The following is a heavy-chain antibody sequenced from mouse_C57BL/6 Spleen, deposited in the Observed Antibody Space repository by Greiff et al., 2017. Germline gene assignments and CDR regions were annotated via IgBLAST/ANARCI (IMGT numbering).Heavy chain of an antibody. CDR3: AREGFGYYYGSSYWYFDV. D-gene: IGHD1-1*01. J-gene: IGHJ1*03. CDR2: IDPSDSET. CDR1: GYTFTSYW. Sequence: QVQLQQPGAELVRPGSSVKLSCKASGYTFTSYWMHWVKQRPIQGLEWIGNIDPSDSETHYNQKFKDKATLTVDKSSSTAYMQLSSLTSGDSAVYYCAREGFGYYYGSSYWYFDVWGTGTTVTVSS. V-gene: IGHV1-52*01.